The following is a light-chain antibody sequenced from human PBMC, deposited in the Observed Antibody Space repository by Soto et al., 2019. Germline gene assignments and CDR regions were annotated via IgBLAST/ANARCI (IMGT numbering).Light chain of an antibody. V-gene: IGLV1-51*01. J-gene: IGLJ3*02. CDR1: SSNIGNNF. CDR2: DSN. CDR3: GTWDSSLSAWV. Sequence: QSALTQPPSVSAAPGQKVTISCSGSSSNIGNNFVSWYQQLPGTAPKLLIYDSNKRPSGIPDRFSGSKSGTSATLGITGLQTGDEADYYCGTWDSSLSAWVFGGGTKLTVL.